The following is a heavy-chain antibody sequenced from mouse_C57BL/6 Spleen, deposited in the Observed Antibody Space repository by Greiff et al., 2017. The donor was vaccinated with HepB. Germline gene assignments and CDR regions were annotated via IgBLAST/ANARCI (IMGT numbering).Heavy chain of an antibody. CDR3: ARGGGRGYFDV. CDR1: GYTFTSYW. J-gene: IGHJ1*03. Sequence: VQLQQPGAELVKPGASVKLSCKASGYTFTSYWMQWVKQRPGQGLEWIGEIDPSDSYTNYNQKFKGKATLTVDTSSSTAYMQLSSLTSEDSAVYYCARGGGRGYFDVWGTGTTVTVSS. CDR2: IDPSDSYT. V-gene: IGHV1-50*01.